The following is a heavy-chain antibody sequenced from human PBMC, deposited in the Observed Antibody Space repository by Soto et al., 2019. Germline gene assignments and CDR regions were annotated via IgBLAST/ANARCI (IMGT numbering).Heavy chain of an antibody. CDR3: ATGKATLVRYYGMDV. CDR1: GFTFSSYA. Sequence: EVQLLESGGGLVQPGGSLRLSCAASGFTFSSYAMSWVRQAPGTGLEWVSAISGSGGSTYYADSVKGRFTISRDNSKNTLYLQMNRLRAEDTAVYYCATGKATLVRYYGMDVWGQGTTVTVSS. D-gene: IGHD2-15*01. V-gene: IGHV3-23*01. J-gene: IGHJ6*02. CDR2: ISGSGGST.